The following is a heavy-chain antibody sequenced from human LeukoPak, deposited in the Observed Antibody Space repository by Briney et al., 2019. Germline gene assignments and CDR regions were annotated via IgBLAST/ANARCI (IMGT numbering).Heavy chain of an antibody. J-gene: IGHJ2*01. D-gene: IGHD2-21*01. CDR3: ARSDVVTADWYFDI. Sequence: GASVNVSFTASGYTFSGYYIHWVRQAPGQGLEWVGRDNPDSGGTKYAQKFQGRVTVTRDTAISTAYMELTSLRFDDTAVYYCARSDVVTADWYFDIWGRGTLVTVSS. CDR2: DNPDSGGT. CDR1: GYTFSGYY. V-gene: IGHV1-2*06.